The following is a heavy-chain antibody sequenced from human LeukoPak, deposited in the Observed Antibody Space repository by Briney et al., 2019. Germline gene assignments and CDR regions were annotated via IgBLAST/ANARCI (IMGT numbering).Heavy chain of an antibody. Sequence: GESLKISCKGSGYSFTSYWIGWVRQMPGKGLELMGIIYPGDSDTRYSPSFQGQVTISADKSISTAYLQWSSLKASDTAMYYCARTAVEMATIRNFDYWGQGTLVTVSS. D-gene: IGHD5-24*01. CDR1: GYSFTSYW. J-gene: IGHJ4*02. V-gene: IGHV5-51*01. CDR2: IYPGDSDT. CDR3: ARTAVEMATIRNFDY.